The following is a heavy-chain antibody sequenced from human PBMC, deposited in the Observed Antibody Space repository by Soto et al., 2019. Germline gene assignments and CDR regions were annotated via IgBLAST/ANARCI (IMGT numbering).Heavy chain of an antibody. CDR2: INHSGST. V-gene: IGHV4-34*01. D-gene: IGHD2-2*01. CDR1: GGSFSGYY. J-gene: IGHJ6*02. Sequence: SETLSLTCAVYGGSFSGYYWSWIRQPPGKGLEWIGEINHSGSTNYNPSLKSRVTISVDTSKNQFSLKLSSVTAADTAVYYWARGADIVVVPAAPWSVRYYGMDVWGQGTTVTVSS. CDR3: ARGADIVVVPAAPWSVRYYGMDV.